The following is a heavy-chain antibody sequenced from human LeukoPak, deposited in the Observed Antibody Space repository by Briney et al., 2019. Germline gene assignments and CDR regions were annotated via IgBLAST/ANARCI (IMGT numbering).Heavy chain of an antibody. CDR2: ISAYNGNT. CDR3: ARDAGQWLVPDYYYYGMDV. V-gene: IGHV1-18*01. D-gene: IGHD6-19*01. Sequence: VASVKVSCKASGYTFTSYGISWVRQAPGQGLEWMGWISAYNGNTNYAQKLQGRVTMTTDTSTSTAYMELRSLRSDDTAVYYCARDAGQWLVPDYYYYGMDVWGQGTTVTVSS. J-gene: IGHJ6*02. CDR1: GYTFTSYG.